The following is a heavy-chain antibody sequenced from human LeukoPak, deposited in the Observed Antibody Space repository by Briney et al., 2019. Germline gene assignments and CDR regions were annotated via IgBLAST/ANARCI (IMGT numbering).Heavy chain of an antibody. D-gene: IGHD3-22*01. CDR2: IRYDGSQK. J-gene: IGHJ4*02. Sequence: PGGSLRLSCAVSGFTFRNAGMHWVRQAPGKGLEWVAVIRYDGSQKYYADSVKGRFTISRDNSKNMLYLHMNSLRAEDTAVYYCVRSAFHAGSGNYYDYWGQGTLVTVSS. CDR3: VRSAFHAGSGNYYDY. CDR1: GFTFRNAG. V-gene: IGHV3-33*01.